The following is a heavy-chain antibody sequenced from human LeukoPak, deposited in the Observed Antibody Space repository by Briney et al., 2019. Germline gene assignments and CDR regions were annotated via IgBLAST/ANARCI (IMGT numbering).Heavy chain of an antibody. V-gene: IGHV3-30*18. Sequence: GGSLRLSCAASGFTFSSYGMHWVRQAPGKGLEWVAVISYDESNKQYAASVKGRLTISRDNSKNTLYLQMNSLRAEDTAVYYCAKDAPTVLILFDYWGQGTLVTVSS. CDR1: GFTFSSYG. CDR2: ISYDESNK. CDR3: AKDAPTVLILFDY. D-gene: IGHD4-23*01. J-gene: IGHJ4*02.